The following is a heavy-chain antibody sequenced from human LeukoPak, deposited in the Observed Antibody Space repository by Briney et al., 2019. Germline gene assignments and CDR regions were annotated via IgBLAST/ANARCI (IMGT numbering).Heavy chain of an antibody. Sequence: ASVKVSCKASGYTFTSYYMHWVRQAPGQGLEWMGIINPSGGSTSYAQKFQGRVTMTRDMSTSTAYMELSSLRSEDTAVYYCARGYCSSTSCYLNWFDPWGQGTLVTVSS. CDR1: GYTFTSYY. D-gene: IGHD2-2*01. CDR3: ARGYCSSTSCYLNWFDP. CDR2: INPSGGST. J-gene: IGHJ5*02. V-gene: IGHV1-46*01.